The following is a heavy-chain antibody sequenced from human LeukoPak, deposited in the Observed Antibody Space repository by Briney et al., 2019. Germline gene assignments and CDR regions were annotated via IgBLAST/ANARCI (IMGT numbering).Heavy chain of an antibody. J-gene: IGHJ4*02. D-gene: IGHD6-19*01. V-gene: IGHV4-4*07. CDR2: IYTSGST. Sequence: SETLSLTCTVSGGFISSYYWSWIRQPAGKGLEWIGRIYTSGSTNYNPSLRSRVTMSVDTSKNQFSQKLSSVTAADTAVYYCARGGSGWYSFDYWGQGTLVTVSS. CDR3: ARGGSGWYSFDY. CDR1: GGFISSYY.